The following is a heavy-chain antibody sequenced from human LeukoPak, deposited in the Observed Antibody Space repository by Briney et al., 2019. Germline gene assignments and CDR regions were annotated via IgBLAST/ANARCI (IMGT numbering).Heavy chain of an antibody. Sequence: PGGSLRLSCAASGFTFSSYSMNWVRQAPGKGLEWVSSISSSSSYIYYADSVKGRFTISRDNAKNSLYLQMNSLRAEDTAVYYCARDYGFGEGYFQHWGQGTLVTVSS. D-gene: IGHD3-10*01. CDR3: ARDYGFGEGYFQH. V-gene: IGHV3-21*01. J-gene: IGHJ1*01. CDR1: GFTFSSYS. CDR2: ISSSSSYI.